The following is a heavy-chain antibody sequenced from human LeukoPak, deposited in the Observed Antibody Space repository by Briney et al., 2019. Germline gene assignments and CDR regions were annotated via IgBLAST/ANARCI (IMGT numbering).Heavy chain of an antibody. CDR3: AKNWNDGSPDAFDI. J-gene: IGHJ3*02. V-gene: IGHV3-23*01. Sequence: PGGSLRLSCAASGFTFSNYALSWVRQAPGKGLEWVSGIVGRGDSTYNAGSVRGRFTISRDNSKNTLYLQINSLRADDTAVYYCAKNWNDGSPDAFDIWGQGTMVTVSS. D-gene: IGHD1-1*01. CDR2: IVGRGDST. CDR1: GFTFSNYA.